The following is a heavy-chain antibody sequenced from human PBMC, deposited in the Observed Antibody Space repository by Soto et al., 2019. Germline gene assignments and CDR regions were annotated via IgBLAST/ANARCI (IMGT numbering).Heavy chain of an antibody. CDR2: IIPFFGTS. J-gene: IGHJ6*02. V-gene: IGHV1-69*01. CDR1: GGTYSSYP. CDR3: ARVGHITNYGMAV. D-gene: IGHD1-26*01. Sequence: QVQLVKSGAEVKKPGSSVKVSCEASGGTYSSYPINWVRQAPGQGLEWMGGIIPFFGTSNYAQKFQGRVTITADDTTSTAYMELRSLISEDTAVYYCARVGHITNYGMAVWGQGTTVTVSS.